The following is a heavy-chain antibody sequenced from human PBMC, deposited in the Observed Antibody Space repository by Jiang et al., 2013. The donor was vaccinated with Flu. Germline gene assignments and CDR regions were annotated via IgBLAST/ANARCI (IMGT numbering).Heavy chain of an antibody. Sequence: KPTQTLTLTCTFSGFSLSTSGVGVGWIRQPPGKALEWLALIYWDDNKRYSPSLKSRLTIAKDTSKDQVVLTMTNVDPVDTATYYCAHRRGVFLDTKFYYYGLDVWGQGTTVTV. CDR1: GFSLSTSGVG. J-gene: IGHJ6*02. CDR2: IYWDDNK. D-gene: IGHD3/OR15-3a*01. V-gene: IGHV2-5*02. CDR3: AHRRGVFLDTKFYYYGLDV.